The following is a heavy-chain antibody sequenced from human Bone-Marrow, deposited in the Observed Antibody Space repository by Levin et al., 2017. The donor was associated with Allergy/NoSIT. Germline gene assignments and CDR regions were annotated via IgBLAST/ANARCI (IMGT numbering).Heavy chain of an antibody. CDR1: GDTIINYY. Sequence: ASVKVSCKASGDTIINYYIHWVRQAPGQGLEWMGLIKPSGSNRNYAQKFQGRVTMTRDTSTNTVYMDLSSLRSEDTAMYFCARMFSGPNYFDDWGKGTLVTVSS. J-gene: IGHJ4*02. D-gene: IGHD3-10*01. CDR3: ARMFSGPNYFDD. V-gene: IGHV1-46*01. CDR2: IKPSGSNR.